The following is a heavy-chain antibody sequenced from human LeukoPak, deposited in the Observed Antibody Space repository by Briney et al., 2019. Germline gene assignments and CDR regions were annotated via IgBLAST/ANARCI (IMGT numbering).Heavy chain of an antibody. CDR3: ARGLTSDFWSGPYYYGMDV. Sequence: SETLSLTCAVYGGSFSGYYWSWIRQPPGKGLEWIGEINHSGSTNYNPSLKSRVTISVDTSKNQFSLKLSSVTAADTAVYYCARGLTSDFWSGPYYYGMDVWGQGTTVTVSS. J-gene: IGHJ6*02. CDR2: INHSGST. D-gene: IGHD3-3*01. CDR1: GGSFSGYY. V-gene: IGHV4-34*01.